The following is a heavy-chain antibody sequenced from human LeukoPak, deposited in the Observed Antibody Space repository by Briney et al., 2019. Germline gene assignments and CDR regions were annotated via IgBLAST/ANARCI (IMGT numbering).Heavy chain of an antibody. D-gene: IGHD3-10*01. Sequence: SVTVSCKASGGTFSSYAISWVRQAPGQGLEWMGGIIPIFGTANYAQKFQGRVTITADESTSTAYMELSSLRSEDTAVYYCAADPITMARGVIGPNWFDPWGQGTLVTVSS. CDR1: GGTFSSYA. CDR2: IIPIFGTA. V-gene: IGHV1-69*13. CDR3: AADPITMARGVIGPNWFDP. J-gene: IGHJ5*02.